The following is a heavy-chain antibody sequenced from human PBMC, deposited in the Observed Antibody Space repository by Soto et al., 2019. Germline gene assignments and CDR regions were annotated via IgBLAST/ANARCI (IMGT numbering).Heavy chain of an antibody. CDR2: INAGNGDS. CDR1: EYTFSSYT. CDR3: ARELQGLYYFDY. D-gene: IGHD4-4*01. V-gene: IGHV1-3*01. Sequence: ASVKVSCKASEYTFSSYTLHWVRQAPGQRLEWMGWINAGNGDSKYSQKFQGRVSISRDTSASTASMELSSLTSEDTAVYYCARELQGLYYFDYWGQGTLVTVPS. J-gene: IGHJ4*02.